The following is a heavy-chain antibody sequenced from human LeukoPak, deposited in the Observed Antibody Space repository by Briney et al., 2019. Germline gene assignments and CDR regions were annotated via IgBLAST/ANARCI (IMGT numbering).Heavy chain of an antibody. Sequence: GGSLRLSCAASGFTFSSAWMSWVRQAPGKGLEWVGRIKSKADGGTTDYAAPVKGMFTISRDDSKNTLYLQMNSLKTEDTAVYYCTTVVVAATPRYYYYGMDVWGKGTTVTVSS. D-gene: IGHD2-15*01. J-gene: IGHJ6*04. CDR2: IKSKADGGTT. CDR1: GFTFSSAW. V-gene: IGHV3-15*01. CDR3: TTVVVAATPRYYYYGMDV.